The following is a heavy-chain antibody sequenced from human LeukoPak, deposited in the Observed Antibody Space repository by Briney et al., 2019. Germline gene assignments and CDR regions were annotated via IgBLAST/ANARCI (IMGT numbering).Heavy chain of an antibody. CDR1: SASITNYY. J-gene: IGHJ4*02. CDR3: AGAPNQHYFDY. V-gene: IGHV4-59*01. Sequence: SETLSLTCTVSSASITNYYWSWIRKPPGKVLEYIGHIYYTGTTDYNPSLKSRVTMSVDTSKNQFSLSLISVTASDTAVYFCAGAPNQHYFDYWGQGTPVAVSS. CDR2: IYYTGTT.